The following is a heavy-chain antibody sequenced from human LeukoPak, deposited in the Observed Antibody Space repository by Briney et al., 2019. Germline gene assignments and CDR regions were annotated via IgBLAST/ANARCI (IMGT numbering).Heavy chain of an antibody. CDR2: ISGSGGST. Sequence: GGSLRLSCAASGFTFSSYGMSWVRQAPGKGLEWVSAISGSGGSTYYADSVRGRFTISRDNSQNTVYLQMNTLRAEDTAVYYCAKGAGGSYGLYYFDYWGQGTLVTVSS. CDR3: AKGAGGSYGLYYFDY. D-gene: IGHD3-10*01. CDR1: GFTFSSYG. V-gene: IGHV3-23*01. J-gene: IGHJ4*02.